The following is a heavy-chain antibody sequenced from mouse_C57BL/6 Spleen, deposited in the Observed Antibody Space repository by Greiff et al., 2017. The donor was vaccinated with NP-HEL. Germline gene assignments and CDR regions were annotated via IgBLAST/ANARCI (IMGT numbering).Heavy chain of an antibody. Sequence: QVQLQQSGAELVRPGASVTLSCKASGYTFTDYEMHWVKQTPVHGLEWIGAIDPETGGTAYNQKFKGKAILTADKSSSTAYMELRSLTSEDSAVYYGTRSYGYYFDYWGQGTTLTVSS. CDR1: GYTFTDYE. V-gene: IGHV1-15*01. CDR2: IDPETGGT. D-gene: IGHD2-2*01. J-gene: IGHJ2*01. CDR3: TRSYGYYFDY.